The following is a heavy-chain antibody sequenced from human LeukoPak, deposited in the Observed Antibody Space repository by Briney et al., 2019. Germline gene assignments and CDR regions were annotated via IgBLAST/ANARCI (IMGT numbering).Heavy chain of an antibody. Sequence: SETLSLTYTVSGGSISSGGYYWSWIRQHPGKGLEWIGYIYYSGSTYYNPSLKSRVTISVDTSKNQFSLKLSSVTAADTAVYYCARSGIMITFGGVIASFDYWGQGTLVTVSS. V-gene: IGHV4-31*03. CDR3: ARSGIMITFGGVIASFDY. CDR1: GGSISSGGYY. J-gene: IGHJ4*02. D-gene: IGHD3-16*02. CDR2: IYYSGST.